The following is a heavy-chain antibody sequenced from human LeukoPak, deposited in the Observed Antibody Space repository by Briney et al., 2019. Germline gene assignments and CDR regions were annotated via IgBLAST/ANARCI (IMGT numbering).Heavy chain of an antibody. J-gene: IGHJ6*03. CDR2: ISTSSIYI. CDR1: GFTFSSYY. CDR3: ARSVEGYCSGGCCYSYYYYMDV. V-gene: IGHV3-21*04. D-gene: IGHD2-15*01. Sequence: GGSLRLSCAASGFTFSSYYMNWVRQAPGKGLEWVSSISTSSIYIYYADSVKGRFTISRDNAKNSLYLQMNSLRAEDTAVYYCARSVEGYCSGGCCYSYYYYMDVWGKGTTVTVSS.